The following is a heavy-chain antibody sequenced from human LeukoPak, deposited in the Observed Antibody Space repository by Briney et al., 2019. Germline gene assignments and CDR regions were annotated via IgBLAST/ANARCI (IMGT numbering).Heavy chain of an antibody. CDR3: ARDLGYAYAHPFDY. Sequence: GGSLRLSCAASGFTFSSCGIHWVRQAPGKGLEWVALVWHDGSSKYYGDSVKDRFTISRDNSKNTLYLQMDSLRDEDTAVYYWARDLGYAYAHPFDYWGQGTLVTVSS. V-gene: IGHV3-33*08. J-gene: IGHJ4*02. CDR2: VWHDGSSK. CDR1: GFTFSSCG. D-gene: IGHD3-16*01.